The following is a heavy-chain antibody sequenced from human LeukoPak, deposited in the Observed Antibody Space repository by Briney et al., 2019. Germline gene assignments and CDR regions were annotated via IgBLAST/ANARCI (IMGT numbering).Heavy chain of an antibody. V-gene: IGHV1-69*06. CDR2: IIPIFGTA. CDR3: ARESVPADPGVFDY. J-gene: IGHJ4*02. D-gene: IGHD2-2*01. Sequence: GASVKVSCKASGGTFSSYAISWVRQAPGQGLEWMGRIIPIFGTANYAQKFQGRVTITADKSTSTAYMELSSLRSEDTAVYYCARESVPADPGVFDYWGQGTLVTVSS. CDR1: GGTFSSYA.